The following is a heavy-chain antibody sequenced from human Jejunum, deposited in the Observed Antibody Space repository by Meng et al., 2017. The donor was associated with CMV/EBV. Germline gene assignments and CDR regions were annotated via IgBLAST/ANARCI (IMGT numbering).Heavy chain of an antibody. D-gene: IGHD5-12*01. J-gene: IGHJ4*01. CDR1: DVPFSAYS. CDR2: VSNDGNNK. Sequence: QVHLVESGXCVVQPGTSLRLSCAASDVPFSAYSMHWVRQPPGKGLVWVAFVSNDGNNKYYADSVRGRFTISRDNSKNTVYLQMNSLSADDSAVYYCAREIVATINPLDYRGHGTLGTVSS. CDR3: AREIVATINPLDY. V-gene: IGHV3-30-3*01.